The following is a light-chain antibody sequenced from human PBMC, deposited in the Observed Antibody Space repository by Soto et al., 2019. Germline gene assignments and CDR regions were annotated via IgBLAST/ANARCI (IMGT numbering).Light chain of an antibody. J-gene: IGKJ2*01. CDR3: QQYGNFPYT. Sequence: EIVLTQSPGTLSLSPGERATLSCRASQSVPSDWLAWYRHKPGQAHRLLIYGASSRATGVPDRVSGSGSGTYFTLTIKRLEPEDFAVYYCQQYGNFPYTFGQGTKLEIQ. CDR2: GAS. V-gene: IGKV3-20*01. CDR1: QSVPSDW.